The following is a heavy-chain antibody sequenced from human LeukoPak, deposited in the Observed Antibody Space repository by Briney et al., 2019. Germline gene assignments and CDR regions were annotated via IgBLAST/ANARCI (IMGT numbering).Heavy chain of an antibody. V-gene: IGHV3-9*01. J-gene: IGHJ4*02. CDR1: GFTFDDYA. CDR2: ISWNSGSI. D-gene: IGHD6-19*01. CDR3: AKDMFGRSGCLDY. Sequence: GGSLRLSCAASGFTFDDYAMHWVRQAPGKGLEWVSGISWNSGSIGYADSVKGRFTISRDNAKNSLYLQMNSLRAEDTALYYCAKDMFGRSGCLDYWGQGTPVTVSS.